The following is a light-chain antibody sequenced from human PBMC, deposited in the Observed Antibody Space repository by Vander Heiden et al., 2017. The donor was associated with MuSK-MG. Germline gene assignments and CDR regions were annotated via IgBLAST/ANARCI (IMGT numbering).Light chain of an antibody. Sequence: DVQMTQSPSSLSASVGDTITITCRTRYTIGMYLNWHQQKPGRAPRLLIYGASSLHSGVPSRFSGSDSGTHFTLTITKLQPDDFATYYCQQSDNTPLTFGGGTKMEV. J-gene: IGKJ4*01. V-gene: IGKV1-39*01. CDR2: GAS. CDR3: QQSDNTPLT. CDR1: YTIGMY.